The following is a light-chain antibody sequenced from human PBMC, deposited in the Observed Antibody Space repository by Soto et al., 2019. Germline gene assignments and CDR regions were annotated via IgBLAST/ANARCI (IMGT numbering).Light chain of an antibody. J-gene: IGKJ1*01. CDR2: GAS. V-gene: IGKV3-20*01. CDR3: QQYGSSGT. CDR1: QSVSSY. Sequence: EVVMTQSPATLSVSPGERATLSCRASQSVSSYLAWYQQTPGQARRLVIYGASTRATRIADRCSGSGSATDSPLTISRLEPEDFAVYYCQQYGSSGTFGQGTKVDI.